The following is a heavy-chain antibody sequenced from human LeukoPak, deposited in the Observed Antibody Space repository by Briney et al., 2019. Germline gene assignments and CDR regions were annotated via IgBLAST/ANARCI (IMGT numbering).Heavy chain of an antibody. J-gene: IGHJ4*02. CDR2: ISSSSSTI. CDR3: ARDGAGYQLLHDY. D-gene: IGHD2-2*01. V-gene: IGHV3-48*01. Sequence: PGGSRRLSCAASGFTFSSYSMNWVRQAPGKGLEWVSYISSSSSTIYYADSVKGRFTISRDNAKNSLYLQMNSLRAEDTAVYYCARDGAGYQLLHDYWGQGTLVTVPS. CDR1: GFTFSSYS.